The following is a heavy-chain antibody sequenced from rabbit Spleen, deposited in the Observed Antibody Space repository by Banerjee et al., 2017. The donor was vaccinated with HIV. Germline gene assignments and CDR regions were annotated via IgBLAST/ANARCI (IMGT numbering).Heavy chain of an antibody. CDR1: GFSFRDRDG. CDR2: INTATGKG. Sequence: QEQLEESGGGLVKPEGSLTFTCKASGFSFRDRDGMWWVRQAPGKGLEWIACINTATGKGVYANWAKGRFTISRTSSTTVTLQMTRLTAADTATYFCARDLTSVIGWNFNLWGPGTLVTVS. D-gene: IGHD1-1*01. CDR3: ARDLTSVIGWNFNL. V-gene: IGHV1S45*01. J-gene: IGHJ4*01.